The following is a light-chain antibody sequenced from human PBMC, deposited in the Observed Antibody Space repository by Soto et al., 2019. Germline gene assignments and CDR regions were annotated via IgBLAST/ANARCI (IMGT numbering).Light chain of an antibody. CDR1: QSLSGN. J-gene: IGKJ1*01. CDR2: RAS. CDR3: QQYSKWLPWT. V-gene: IGKV3-15*01. Sequence: EIVMTQSPAALAGSPGETVTLSCRASQSLSGNLAWYQQKPGQAPRLLIFRASTRATGVPARFSGRGSGTEFTLTISGLQSDDFAVYYCQQYSKWLPWTFGPGTQVEIK.